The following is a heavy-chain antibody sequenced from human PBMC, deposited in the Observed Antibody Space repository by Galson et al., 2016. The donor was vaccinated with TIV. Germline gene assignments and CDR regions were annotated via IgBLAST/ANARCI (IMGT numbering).Heavy chain of an antibody. J-gene: IGHJ3*01. Sequence: SVKVSCKASGYSFTGYFMHWVRQAPGQGLEWMGWINPKTGATTYAQEFQGRITMTGDTSASTVYMDLNMLQSDDTAVDYCASSDSYYKYALDVWGEGTTGTLSS. CDR1: GYSFTGYF. V-gene: IGHV1-2*02. CDR3: ASSDSYYKYALDV. CDR2: INPKTGAT. D-gene: IGHD3-10*01.